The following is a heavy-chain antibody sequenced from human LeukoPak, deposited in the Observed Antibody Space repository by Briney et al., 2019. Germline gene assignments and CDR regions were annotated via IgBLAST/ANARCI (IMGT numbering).Heavy chain of an antibody. Sequence: PSETLSLTCAVSGGSISSSYWWSWVRQPPGKGLEWVANIKQDGSEKYYVDSVKGRFTISRDNAKNSLYLQMNSLRAEDTAVYYCARPGVVYAFDIWGQGTMVTVSS. V-gene: IGHV3-7*01. CDR2: IKQDGSEK. J-gene: IGHJ3*02. CDR3: ARPGVVYAFDI. D-gene: IGHD3-16*01. CDR1: GGSISSSYW.